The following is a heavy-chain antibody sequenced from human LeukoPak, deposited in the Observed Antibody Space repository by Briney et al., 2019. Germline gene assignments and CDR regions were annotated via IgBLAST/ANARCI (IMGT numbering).Heavy chain of an antibody. CDR1: GGSFSGYY. Sequence: SETLSLTCAVYGGSFSGYYWSWIRQPPGKGLEWIGEINHSGSTNYNLSLKSRVTISVDTSKNQFSLKLSTVTAADTAVYYCARGERWLQPKYFQHWGQGTLVTVSS. CDR3: ARGERWLQPKYFQH. V-gene: IGHV4-34*01. CDR2: INHSGST. D-gene: IGHD5-24*01. J-gene: IGHJ1*01.